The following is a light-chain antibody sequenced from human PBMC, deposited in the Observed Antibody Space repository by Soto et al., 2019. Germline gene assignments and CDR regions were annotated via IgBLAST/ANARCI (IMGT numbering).Light chain of an antibody. J-gene: IGLJ1*01. V-gene: IGLV1-47*02. CDR1: SSNIGSNY. CDR2: SNI. Sequence: QSVLTQPPSASGTPGQRVTISCSGSSSNIGSNYVYWYQQLPGTAPKLVIYSNIQRPSGVPDRFSGSKSGTSASLAISGLRSEDEADYYCAAWDDSLSGYVFGTGTQLTVL. CDR3: AAWDDSLSGYV.